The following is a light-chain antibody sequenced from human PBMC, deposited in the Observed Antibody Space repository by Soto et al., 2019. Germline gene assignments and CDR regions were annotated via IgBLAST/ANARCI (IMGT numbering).Light chain of an antibody. CDR3: QQSYSTPIT. V-gene: IGKV1-39*01. CDR2: GTS. CDR1: ENIFSY. J-gene: IGKJ4*01. Sequence: DIQMTQSPSSLSASVGDRVTITCRASENIFSYVNWYQQKSGNAPKLLIFGTSSLHSGVPSGFSGSGSGTDFTLTISSLQPEDFATYYCQQSYSTPITFGGGTKVDIK.